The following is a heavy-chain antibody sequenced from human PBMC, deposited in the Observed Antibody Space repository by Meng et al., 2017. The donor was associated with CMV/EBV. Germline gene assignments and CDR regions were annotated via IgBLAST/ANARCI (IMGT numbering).Heavy chain of an antibody. CDR3: ARERVVVVPAATLDYGMDV. CDR1: GFTFSSYS. J-gene: IGHJ6*02. V-gene: IGHV3-48*01. CDR2: ISSSSSTI. Sequence: GGSLRLSCAASGFTFSSYSMNWVRQAPGKGLEWVSYISSSSSTIYYADSVKGRFTISRDNSKNTLYLQMNSLRAEDTAVYYCARERVVVVPAATLDYGMDVWGQGTTVTVSS. D-gene: IGHD2-2*01.